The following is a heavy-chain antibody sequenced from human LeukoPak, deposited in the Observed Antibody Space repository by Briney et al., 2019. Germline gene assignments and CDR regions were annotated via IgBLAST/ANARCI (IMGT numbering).Heavy chain of an antibody. J-gene: IGHJ4*02. D-gene: IGHD3-10*01. Sequence: SETLSLTGTVSGGSISSSSYYWGWIRQPPGKGLEWIWSMFYSGNTYYNASLKSRVTISVDTSKNHFSLKLSSVTSADTAVYYCARRRSGGGLFDFWGQGTLVTVSS. CDR3: ARRRSGGGLFDF. CDR1: GGSISSSSYY. CDR2: MFYSGNT. V-gene: IGHV4-39*02.